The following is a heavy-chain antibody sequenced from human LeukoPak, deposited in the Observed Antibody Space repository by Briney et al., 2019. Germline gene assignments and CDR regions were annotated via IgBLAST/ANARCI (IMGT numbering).Heavy chain of an antibody. CDR1: GGSFSGYY. CDR3: ARQMGGWYSSGWYGPRYMDV. D-gene: IGHD6-19*01. J-gene: IGHJ6*03. Sequence: TSSETLSLTCAVYGGSFSGYYWSWIRQPPGKGLEWIGEIDHSGSTNYNPSLKSRVTISVDTSKNQFSLKLSSVTAADTAVYYCARQMGGWYSSGWYGPRYMDVWGKGTTVTVSS. CDR2: IDHSGST. V-gene: IGHV4-34*01.